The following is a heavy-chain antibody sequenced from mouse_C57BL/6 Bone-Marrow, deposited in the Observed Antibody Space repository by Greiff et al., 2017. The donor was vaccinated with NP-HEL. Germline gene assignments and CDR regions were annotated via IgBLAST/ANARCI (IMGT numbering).Heavy chain of an antibody. J-gene: IGHJ3*01. CDR1: GYSFTGYY. Sequence: EVQLQQSGPELVKPGASVKISCKASGYSFTGYYMNWVKQSPEKSLEWIGEINPSTGGTTYHQKFKGKATLTVDKSSSTAYMQLKSLTSEDSAGYYGARGNGVDSSGPWFAYWGQGTLVTVSA. D-gene: IGHD3-2*02. CDR3: ARGNGVDSSGPWFAY. CDR2: INPSTGGT. V-gene: IGHV1-42*01.